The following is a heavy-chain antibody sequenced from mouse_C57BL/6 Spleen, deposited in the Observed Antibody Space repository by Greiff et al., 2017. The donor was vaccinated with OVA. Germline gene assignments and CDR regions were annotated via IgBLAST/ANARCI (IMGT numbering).Heavy chain of an antibody. CDR2: INPGSGGT. CDR3: ARRAYSNYVYLDY. J-gene: IGHJ2*01. Sequence: VQLQQSGAELVRPGTSVKVSCKASGYAFTNSLIEWVKQRPGQGLEWIGVINPGSGGTNYNEKFKGKATLTADKSSSTAYMQRSSLTSEDSAVYFCARRAYSNYVYLDYWGQGTTLTVSS. V-gene: IGHV1-54*01. D-gene: IGHD2-5*01. CDR1: GYAFTNSL.